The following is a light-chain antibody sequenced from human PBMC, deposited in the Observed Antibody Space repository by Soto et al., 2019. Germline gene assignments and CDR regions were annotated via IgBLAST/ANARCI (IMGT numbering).Light chain of an antibody. CDR1: SSDVGSSNL. Sequence: QSALTQPASVSGSPGQSITISCTGTSSDVGSSNLVSWYQQHPGKAPKVMIFEGSQRPSGVSHRFSGSKSGNTASLTISGLQAEDEADYYCCSFASSRTYVFGPGTKVTVL. J-gene: IGLJ1*01. V-gene: IGLV2-23*01. CDR3: CSFASSRTYV. CDR2: EGS.